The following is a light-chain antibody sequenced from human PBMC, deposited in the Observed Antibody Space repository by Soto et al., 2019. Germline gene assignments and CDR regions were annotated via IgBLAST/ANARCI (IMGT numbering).Light chain of an antibody. CDR3: NSYATGNTRV. CDR1: SSDIGDYDY. CDR2: EVS. Sequence: QSVLTQPASVSGSPGQSITISCTGSSSDIGDYDYVSWYQQHPGKAPKVLISEVSNRPSGVSNRFSGSKSGNTASLTISGLQAEDEADYYCNSYATGNTRVFGTGTTVTVL. J-gene: IGLJ1*01. V-gene: IGLV2-14*01.